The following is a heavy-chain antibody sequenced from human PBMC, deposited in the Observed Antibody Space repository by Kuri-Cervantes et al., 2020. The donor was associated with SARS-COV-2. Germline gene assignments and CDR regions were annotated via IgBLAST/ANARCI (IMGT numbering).Heavy chain of an antibody. D-gene: IGHD6-19*01. CDR3: TRDTPRPAAGVDDLMVAGTTFDY. V-gene: IGHV1-3*01. J-gene: IGHJ4*02. CDR1: GYTFSDLS. CDR2: IHAGYGNT. Sequence: ASVKVSCKVSGYTFSDLSLHWVRQAPGLRPEWMGWIHAGYGNTKYAQNFQGRITIARDTSANIVYMELSSLRSEDTAVYYCTRDTPRPAAGVDDLMVAGTTFDYWGQGTLVTVSS.